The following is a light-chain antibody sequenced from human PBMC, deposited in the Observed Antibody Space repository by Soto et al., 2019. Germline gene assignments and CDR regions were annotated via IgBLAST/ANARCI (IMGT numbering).Light chain of an antibody. CDR1: QSVLYSSNNKNY. V-gene: IGKV4-1*01. Sequence: DIVMTQSPDSLAVSLGERATINCKSSQSVLYSSNNKNYLAWYQQKAGQPPKLLIYWASTRESGVPDRFSGSGSGTDFTLTIRSLQAEDVAVYYCQQYYSSWTFGQGTKVEIK. CDR2: WAS. J-gene: IGKJ1*01. CDR3: QQYYSSWT.